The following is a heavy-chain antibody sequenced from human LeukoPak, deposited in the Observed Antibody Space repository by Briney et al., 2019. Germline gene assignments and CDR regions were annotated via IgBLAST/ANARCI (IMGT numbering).Heavy chain of an antibody. CDR3: ARGEYYGSGSWGY. CDR2: LNPNSGYS. Sequence: ASVKVSCKASGYSLSSYDINWVRRATGQGLEWMGWLNPNSGYSGSTQKFQGRLTMTRDTSINTAYMELSSLTSEDTAVYFCARGEYYGSGSWGYWGQGTLVTVSS. D-gene: IGHD3-10*01. CDR1: GYSLSSYD. J-gene: IGHJ4*02. V-gene: IGHV1-8*01.